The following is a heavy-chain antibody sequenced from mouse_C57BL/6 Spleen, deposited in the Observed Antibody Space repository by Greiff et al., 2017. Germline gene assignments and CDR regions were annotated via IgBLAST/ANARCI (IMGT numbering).Heavy chain of an antibody. CDR3: ARPDYYGSSYAMDY. V-gene: IGHV2-9-1*01. J-gene: IGHJ4*01. Sequence: VQLVESGPGLVAPSQSLSITCTVPGFSLTSYAISWVRQPPGKGLEWLGVIWTGGGTNYNSALKSSLSISKDNSKSEVFLKMNSLRTDDTARYYYARPDYYGSSYAMDYWGQGTSVTVSS. CDR2: IWTGGGT. D-gene: IGHD1-1*01. CDR1: GFSLTSYA.